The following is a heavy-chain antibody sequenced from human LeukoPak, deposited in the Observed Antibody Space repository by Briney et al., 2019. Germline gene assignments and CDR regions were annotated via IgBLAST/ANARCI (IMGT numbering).Heavy chain of an antibody. V-gene: IGHV3-33*08. CDR3: ARSSVATALFSIDY. CDR2: IWSDGSNK. Sequence: GGSLRPSCAASGFTFSNYGMSWVRQAPGKGLEWVAVIWSDGSNKYYADSVKGRFTISRDNSKNKVFLQMNSQRAEDTAVYYCARSSVATALFSIDYWGQGTLVTVSS. J-gene: IGHJ4*02. D-gene: IGHD3-22*01. CDR1: GFTFSNYG.